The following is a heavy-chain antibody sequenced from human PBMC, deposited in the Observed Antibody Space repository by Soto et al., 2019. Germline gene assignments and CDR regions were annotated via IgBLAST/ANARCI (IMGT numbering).Heavy chain of an antibody. D-gene: IGHD2-21*02. J-gene: IGHJ4*02. CDR3: ARVNRPLCGDDCADY. CDR1: GFTVSSTQ. CDR2: IYSGGTT. Sequence: PGGSLRLSCAASGFTVSSTQMSWVRQAPGKGLEWVSVIYSGGTTYYADSVKGRFTISTDNSKNTLYLQMNSLRAEDTAIYYCARVNRPLCGDDCADYWGEGTLVTVSS. V-gene: IGHV3-53*01.